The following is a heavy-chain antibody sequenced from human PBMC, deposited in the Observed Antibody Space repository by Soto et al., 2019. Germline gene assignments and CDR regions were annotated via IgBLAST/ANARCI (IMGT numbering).Heavy chain of an antibody. CDR2: IYPGDSDI. J-gene: IGHJ4*02. V-gene: IGHV5-51*01. D-gene: IGHD3-3*01. Sequence: GESLKISCNGSGYSFTSYWIGWVRQMPGKGLEWMGIIYPGDSDIRYSPSFQGQVTISADKSISTAYLQWSSLKASDTAMYYCARQTNTIRQYYFDYWGQGTLVTVSS. CDR3: ARQTNTIRQYYFDY. CDR1: GYSFTSYW.